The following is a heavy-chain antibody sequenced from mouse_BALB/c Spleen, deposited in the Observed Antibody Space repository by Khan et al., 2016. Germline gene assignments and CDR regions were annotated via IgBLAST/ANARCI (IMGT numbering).Heavy chain of an antibody. D-gene: IGHD2-4*01. CDR3: ARSPYDYDEGFAY. CDR1: GFNIKDTY. J-gene: IGHJ3*01. Sequence: VQLQQSGAELVKPGASVKLSCTASGFNIKDTYMHWVKQRPEQGLEWIGRIDPANGNTKYDPKFQGQATITADTSSNPAYLQLSSLTSEDTAVYYCARSPYDYDEGFAYWGQGTLVTVSA. CDR2: IDPANGNT. V-gene: IGHV14-3*02.